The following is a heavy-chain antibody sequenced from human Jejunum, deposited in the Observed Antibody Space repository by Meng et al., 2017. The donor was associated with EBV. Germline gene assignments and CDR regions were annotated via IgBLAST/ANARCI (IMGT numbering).Heavy chain of an antibody. V-gene: IGHV4-39*07. J-gene: IGHJ4*02. CDR2: IHYSGTT. CDR3: ASRFGGYY. Sequence: RDAGPGLVKPSGTLSLTSTVSGYTISSNNYYWGWVRQPPGKGLEWIASIHYSGTTFYKSSLKSRVTISLDTSNNQFSLKLSSVTAADTAVYYCASRFGGYYWGQGTLVTASS. CDR1: GYTISSNNYY. D-gene: IGHD3-10*01.